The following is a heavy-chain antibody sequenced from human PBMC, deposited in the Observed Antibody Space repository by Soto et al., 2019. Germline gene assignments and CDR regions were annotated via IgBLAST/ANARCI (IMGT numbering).Heavy chain of an antibody. D-gene: IGHD3-10*01. CDR2: LYSGGST. CDR1: GFNVSANY. J-gene: IGHJ6*03. CDR3: AIAQGFGYYMDV. V-gene: IGHV3-66*01. Sequence: EVQLVESGGGLVQPGGSLRVSCAASGFNVSANYVSWVRQTPGTGLEWVSILYSGGSTHYADSVKGRFLISRDNSKNTVHLPLNGLTTEDTCLYFCAIAQGFGYYMDVWGTGATVIVS.